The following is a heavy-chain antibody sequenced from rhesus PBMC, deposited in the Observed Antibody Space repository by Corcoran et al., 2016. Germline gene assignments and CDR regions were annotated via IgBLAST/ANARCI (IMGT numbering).Heavy chain of an antibody. Sequence: VQLVQSGAEVKKPGASVKVSCTVSGYTFTEFSMHWVRQAPGKGLEWMGGVDAGLGKKRDAEKFKGRVTRTEDTSTDKAYMELSSLRSEDTAVYYCAGNSGSLYYFDYWGQGVLVTVSS. J-gene: IGHJ4*01. CDR2: VDAGLGKK. D-gene: IGHD6-25*01. V-gene: IGHV1-156*01. CDR1: GYTFTEFS. CDR3: AGNSGSLYYFDY.